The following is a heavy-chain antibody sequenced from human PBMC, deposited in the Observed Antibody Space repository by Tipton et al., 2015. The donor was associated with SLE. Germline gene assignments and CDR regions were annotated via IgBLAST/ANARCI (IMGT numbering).Heavy chain of an antibody. D-gene: IGHD2-2*03. V-gene: IGHV3-23*01. Sequence: SLRLSYAASGFSFDRYALSWVRQAPGKGLEWVSAISGSGAGTHYTDSVKGRFTISRDNSKSTLHLQMNSLRVEDTAVYYCAKDMDIARDYCMDVWGQGTTVTVSS. CDR3: AKDMDIARDYCMDV. CDR1: GFSFDRYA. J-gene: IGHJ6*02. CDR2: ISGSGAGT.